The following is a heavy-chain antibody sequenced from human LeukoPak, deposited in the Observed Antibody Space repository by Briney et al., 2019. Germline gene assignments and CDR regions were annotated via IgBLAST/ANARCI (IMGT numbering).Heavy chain of an antibody. J-gene: IGHJ4*02. CDR1: GGTFSSHA. V-gene: IGHV1-69*06. D-gene: IGHD3-16*02. Sequence: SVKVSCKASGGTFSSHAISWVRQAPGQGLEWMGGIIPIFGTANYAQKFQGRVTITADKSTSTAYMELSSLRSEDTAVYYCASAWGSYRCQGNYWGQGTLDTVSS. CDR3: ASAWGSYRCQGNY. CDR2: IIPIFGTA.